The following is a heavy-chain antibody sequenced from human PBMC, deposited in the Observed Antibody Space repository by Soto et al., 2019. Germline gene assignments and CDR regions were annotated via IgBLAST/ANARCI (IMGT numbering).Heavy chain of an antibody. J-gene: IGHJ3*01. CDR3: ARDPNSSGWINAFDV. CDR2: IYYSGST. Sequence: SETLSLTCTVSGGSISSGDYYWSWIRQPPGKGLEWIGYIYYSGSTYYNPSLKSRITINPDTSKNRFSLQLDSVTAEDTAVYYCARDPNSSGWINAFDVWGQGTMVTVSS. CDR1: GGSISSGDYY. V-gene: IGHV4-30-4*01. D-gene: IGHD6-19*01.